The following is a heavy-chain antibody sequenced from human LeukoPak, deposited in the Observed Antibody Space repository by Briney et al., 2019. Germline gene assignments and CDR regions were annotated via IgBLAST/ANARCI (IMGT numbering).Heavy chain of an antibody. CDR1: GGSINNYY. CDR3: ARGYGDYVNYFDY. CDR2: IYYTGST. V-gene: IGHV4-59*08. Sequence: SETLSLTCTVSGGSINNYYWSWVRQPPGAGLEWLAYIYYTGSTNYNPSLKTRLTISVDTSKNQFSLRLNSVTAADTAVYYCARGYGDYVNYFDYWGQGTLVTVSS. J-gene: IGHJ4*02. D-gene: IGHD4-17*01.